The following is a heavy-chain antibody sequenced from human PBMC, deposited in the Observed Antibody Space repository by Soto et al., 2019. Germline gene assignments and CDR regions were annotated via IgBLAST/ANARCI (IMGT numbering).Heavy chain of an antibody. CDR2: ISNDGSNV. D-gene: IGHD6-13*01. V-gene: IGHV3-30*18. CDR3: AKAILAATIGPYAMDV. Sequence: QVQLVESGGGVVQPGASLRVSCAASGFDFNSYAMHWVRQAPGKGLEWMGVISNDGSNVYYADFVKGRFTISRDRSKNPLFLQGDRLRVDDTSTYYCAKAILAATIGPYAMDVWGQGTTVTVSS. CDR1: GFDFNSYA. J-gene: IGHJ6*02.